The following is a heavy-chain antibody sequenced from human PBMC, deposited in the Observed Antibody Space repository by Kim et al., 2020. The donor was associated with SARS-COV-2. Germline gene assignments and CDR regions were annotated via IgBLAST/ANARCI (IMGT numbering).Heavy chain of an antibody. J-gene: IGHJ4*02. CDR3: AKDTIVGYSYGYFDD. V-gene: IGHV3-9*01. Sequence: DSVKGRFHIARDNAKNSLYLQMNSLRAEDTALYYCAKDTIVGYSYGYFDDWGQGTLVTVSS. D-gene: IGHD5-18*01.